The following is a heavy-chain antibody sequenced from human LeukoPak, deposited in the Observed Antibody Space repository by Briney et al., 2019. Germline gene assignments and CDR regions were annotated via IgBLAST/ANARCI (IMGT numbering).Heavy chain of an antibody. J-gene: IGHJ4*02. CDR1: GFTFSDYY. V-gene: IGHV3-11*05. Sequence: PGGSLRLSCAASGFTFSDYYMSWIRQAPGEGLEWVTYISSSSSYTNYADSVKGRFTISRDNAKNSLYLQMNSLRAEDTAVYYCARVFRYDYVWGSYRYCFDYWGQGTLVTVSS. CDR3: ARVFRYDYVWGSYRYCFDY. D-gene: IGHD3-16*02. CDR2: ISSSSSYT.